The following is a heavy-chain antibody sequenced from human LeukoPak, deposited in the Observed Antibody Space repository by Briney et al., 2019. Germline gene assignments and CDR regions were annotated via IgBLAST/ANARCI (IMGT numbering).Heavy chain of an antibody. CDR1: GGTFSSYA. J-gene: IGHJ4*02. CDR3: ARAYDSGFDY. Sequence: SLKVSCKASGGTFSSYAISWVRHAPGQGLEWMVGIIPIFGTANYTHNFQGRVTITADESTRPVYLELSSLRSQDPAVYYCARAYDSGFDYWRQGTLVTVSP. CDR2: IIPIFGTA. D-gene: IGHD3-10*01. V-gene: IGHV1-69*13.